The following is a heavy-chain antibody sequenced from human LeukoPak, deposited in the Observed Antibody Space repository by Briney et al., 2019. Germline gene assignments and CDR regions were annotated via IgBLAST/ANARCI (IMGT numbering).Heavy chain of an antibody. CDR1: GGSISSYY. CDR3: ARVVRGELYYYHMDV. J-gene: IGHJ6*03. CDR2: IYYSGST. V-gene: IGHV4-59*01. Sequence: PSETLSLTCTVSGGSISSYYWSWIRQPPEKGLEWIGYIYYSGSTNYNPSLKSRVTISVDTSKNQFSLKLSSVTAADTAVYYCARVVRGELYYYHMDVWGKGTTVTISS. D-gene: IGHD1-26*01.